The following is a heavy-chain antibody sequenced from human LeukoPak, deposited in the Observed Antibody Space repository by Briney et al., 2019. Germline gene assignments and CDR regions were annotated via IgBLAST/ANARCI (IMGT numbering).Heavy chain of an antibody. Sequence: SETLSLTCTVSGYSISSGYYWGWIRRPPGKGLEWIGSIYHSGSTYYNPSLKSRVTISVDTSKNQFSLKLSSVTAADTAVYYCARDPTNYRLGFDYWGQGTLVTVSS. D-gene: IGHD3-16*02. CDR1: GYSISSGYY. CDR3: ARDPTNYRLGFDY. J-gene: IGHJ4*02. V-gene: IGHV4-38-2*02. CDR2: IYHSGST.